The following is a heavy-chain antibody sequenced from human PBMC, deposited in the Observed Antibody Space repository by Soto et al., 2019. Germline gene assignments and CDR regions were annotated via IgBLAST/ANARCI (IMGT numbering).Heavy chain of an antibody. D-gene: IGHD3-3*01. CDR3: ARDFDQNYDFWSGSMDV. V-gene: IGHV3-30*03. J-gene: IGHJ6*02. Sequence: GWSRRLSCAASGFTLSSYGMHWVRQAPGKGLEWVAVISYDGSNKYYADSVKGRFTISRDNSKNTLYLQMNSLRAEDTAVYYCARDFDQNYDFWSGSMDVWGQGTTVTVSS. CDR1: GFTLSSYG. CDR2: ISYDGSNK.